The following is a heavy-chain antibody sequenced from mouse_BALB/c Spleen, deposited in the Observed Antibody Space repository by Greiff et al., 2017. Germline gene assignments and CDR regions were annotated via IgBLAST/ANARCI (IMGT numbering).Heavy chain of an antibody. Sequence: VQLKQSGPELVKPGASVKISCKASGYSFTGYFMNWVMQSHGKSLEWIGRINPYNGDTFYNQKFKGKATLTVDKSSSTAHMELRSLASEDSAVYYCARRGDGYFGSGAMDYWGQGTSVTVSS. D-gene: IGHD2-3*01. CDR2: INPYNGDT. V-gene: IGHV1-20*02. CDR1: GYSFTGYF. J-gene: IGHJ4*01. CDR3: ARRGDGYFGSGAMDY.